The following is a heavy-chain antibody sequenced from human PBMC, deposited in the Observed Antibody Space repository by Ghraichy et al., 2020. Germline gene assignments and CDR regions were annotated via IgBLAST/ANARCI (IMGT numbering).Heavy chain of an antibody. D-gene: IGHD1-26*01. V-gene: IGHV4-34*01. Sequence: SETLSLTCAVYGGSFSGYYWSWIRQPPGKGLEWIGEINHSGSTNYNPSLKSRVTISVDTSKNQFSLKLSSVTAADTAVYYCARHVLSWSPPHTHENYFDYWGQGTLVTVSS. CDR1: GGSFSGYY. CDR3: ARHVLSWSPPHTHENYFDY. J-gene: IGHJ4*02. CDR2: INHSGST.